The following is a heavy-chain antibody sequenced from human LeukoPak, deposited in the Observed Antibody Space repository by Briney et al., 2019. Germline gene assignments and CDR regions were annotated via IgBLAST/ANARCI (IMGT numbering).Heavy chain of an antibody. CDR3: ARDRYYYGSGIYSGFDF. J-gene: IGHJ3*01. Sequence: SETLSLTCTVSGASISSYYYNWIRQPPGKGLEWIGYIYNSGTTNYNTSLKSRVTISLDRSKSQCSLKLRSVTAADTAVYYWARDRYYYGSGIYSGFDFWGQGTMVTVSS. D-gene: IGHD3-10*01. CDR1: GASISSYY. V-gene: IGHV4-59*01. CDR2: IYNSGTT.